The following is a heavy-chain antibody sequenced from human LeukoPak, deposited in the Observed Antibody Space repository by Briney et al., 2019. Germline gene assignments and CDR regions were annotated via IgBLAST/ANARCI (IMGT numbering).Heavy chain of an antibody. V-gene: IGHV4-34*01. CDR2: INHSGST. J-gene: IGHJ4*02. CDR3: ARGLMAVAGTGGYYFDY. Sequence: PSETLSLTCAVYGGSFSGYYWSWTRQPPGKGLEWIGEINHSGSTNYNPSLKSRVTISVDTSKNQFSLKLSSVTAADTAVYYCARGLMAVAGTGGYYFDYWGQGTLVTVSS. D-gene: IGHD6-19*01. CDR1: GGSFSGYY.